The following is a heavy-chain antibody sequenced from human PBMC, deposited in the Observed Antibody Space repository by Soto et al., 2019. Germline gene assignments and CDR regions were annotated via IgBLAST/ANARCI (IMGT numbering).Heavy chain of an antibody. CDR1: GGTFSSYA. D-gene: IGHD4-17*01. J-gene: IGHJ4*02. CDR2: IIPIFGTA. Sequence: QVQLVQSGAEVKKPGSSVKVSCKASGGTFSSYAISWVRQAPGQGLEWMGGIIPIFGTANYAQKFQGRVTITADESTSRDYMELSRLRSEDAAVDYCGGRGKDYGAGEGAYWGEGTLVTVSS. V-gene: IGHV1-69*12. CDR3: GGRGKDYGAGEGAY.